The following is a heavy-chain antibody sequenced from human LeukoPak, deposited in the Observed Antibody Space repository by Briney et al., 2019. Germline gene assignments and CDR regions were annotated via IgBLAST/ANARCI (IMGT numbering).Heavy chain of an antibody. Sequence: HPGRSLRLSCAASGFTFSRSGMHWVRQAPGKGLEWVAVMSYDGSDKYYADSVKGRFTISRDNSKNTLYLQMNSLRAEDTAVYYCARDEGGIRVWLLLDYWGQGTLVTVSS. CDR3: ARDEGGIRVWLLLDY. J-gene: IGHJ4*02. CDR2: MSYDGSDK. D-gene: IGHD5-18*01. V-gene: IGHV3-30*03. CDR1: GFTFSRSG.